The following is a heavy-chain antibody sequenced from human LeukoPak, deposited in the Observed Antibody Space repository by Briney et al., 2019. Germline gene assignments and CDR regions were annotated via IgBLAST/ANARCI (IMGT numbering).Heavy chain of an antibody. CDR1: GFTFSNYG. Sequence: GGSLRLPCAASGFTFSNYGMHWVRQAPGKGLEWVSYTRFDGTIKYYAGSVKGRFTISRDNSKNTLYLQMNSLRAEDTAVYYCAREDIVAFGGVFDYWGQGTLVTVSS. J-gene: IGHJ4*02. CDR2: TRFDGTIK. D-gene: IGHD5-12*01. CDR3: AREDIVAFGGVFDY. V-gene: IGHV3-30*02.